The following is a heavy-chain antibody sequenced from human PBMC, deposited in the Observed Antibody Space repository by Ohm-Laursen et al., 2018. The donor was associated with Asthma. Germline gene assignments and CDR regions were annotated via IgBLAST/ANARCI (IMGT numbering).Heavy chain of an antibody. D-gene: IGHD6-19*01. CDR2: IYHSGST. J-gene: IGHJ3*02. CDR1: GGSISSSNW. CDR3: AREGLDSSGWYDNAFDI. Sequence: GTLSLTCAVSGGSISSSNWWSWVRQPPGKGLEWIGEIYHSGSTNYNPSLKSRVTISVDKSKNQFSLKLGSVTAADTAVYYCAREGLDSSGWYDNAFDIWGQGTMVTVSS. V-gene: IGHV4-4*02.